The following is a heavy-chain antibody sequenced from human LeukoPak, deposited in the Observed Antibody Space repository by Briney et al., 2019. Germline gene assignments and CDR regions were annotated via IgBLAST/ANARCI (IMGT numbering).Heavy chain of an antibody. J-gene: IGHJ6*03. Sequence: PGASLRLSCAASGFTFSSYAMSWVRQAPGKGLEWVSAISGSGGSTYYADSVKGRFTISRDNSKNTLYLQMNSLRAEDTAVYYCAKEQHTYYYDSSPLYYMDVWGKGTTVTVSS. CDR3: AKEQHTYYYDSSPLYYMDV. V-gene: IGHV3-23*01. CDR2: ISGSGGST. D-gene: IGHD3-22*01. CDR1: GFTFSSYA.